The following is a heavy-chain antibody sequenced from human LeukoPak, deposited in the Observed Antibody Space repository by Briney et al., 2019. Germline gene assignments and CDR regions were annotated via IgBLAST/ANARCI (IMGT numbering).Heavy chain of an antibody. CDR1: GGSISSYY. J-gene: IGHJ4*02. V-gene: IGHV4-59*01. CDR3: ARGLAGGSGSYYKGYSDY. CDR2: IYYSGST. Sequence: PSETLSLTCTVSGGSISSYYWSWIRQPPGKGLEWIGYIYYSGSTNYNPSLKSRVTISVDTSKNQFSLKLSSVTAADTAVYYCARGLAGGSGSYYKGYSDYWGQGTLVTVSS. D-gene: IGHD3-10*01.